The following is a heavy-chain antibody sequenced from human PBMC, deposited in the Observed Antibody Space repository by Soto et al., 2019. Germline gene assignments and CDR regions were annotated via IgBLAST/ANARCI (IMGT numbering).Heavy chain of an antibody. D-gene: IGHD4-4*01. CDR2: IIPIFGTA. CDR1: GGTFSNYA. CDR3: ARDGGVYDYSPFDY. J-gene: IGHJ4*02. V-gene: IGHV1-69*12. Sequence: QVQLVQSGAEVKKPGSSVKVSCKASGGTFSNYAISWVRQAPGQGLEWMGGIIPIFGTADYAQKFQGRVTITGDGSASTAYMELRSLRSEDTAVEYCARDGGVYDYSPFDYWGQGTLVTVSS.